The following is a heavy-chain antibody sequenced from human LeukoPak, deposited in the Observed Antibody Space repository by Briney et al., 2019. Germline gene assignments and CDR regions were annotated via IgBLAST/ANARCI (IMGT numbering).Heavy chain of an antibody. D-gene: IGHD3-3*01. CDR1: GGSISSYY. CDR3: ARFFGVITPRYYYMDV. J-gene: IGHJ6*03. Sequence: PSETLSLTCTVSGGSISSYYWSWIRQHPGKGLEWIGYIYYSGSTNYNPSLKSRVTISVDTSKNQFSLKLSSVTAADTAVYYCARFFGVITPRYYYMDVWGKGTTVTVSS. CDR2: IYYSGST. V-gene: IGHV4-59*01.